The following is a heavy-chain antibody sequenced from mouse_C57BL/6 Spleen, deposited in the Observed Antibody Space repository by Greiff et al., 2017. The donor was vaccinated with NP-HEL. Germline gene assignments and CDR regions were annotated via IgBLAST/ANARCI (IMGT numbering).Heavy chain of an antibody. D-gene: IGHD2-4*01. Sequence: QVQLKESGPELVKPGASVKISCKASGYAFSSSWMNWVKQRPGKGLEWIGRIYPGDGDTNYNGKVKGKATLTADKSSSTAYMQLSSLTSEDSAVYFCARGDDYSWFAYWGQGPLVTVSA. V-gene: IGHV1-82*01. CDR1: GYAFSSSW. J-gene: IGHJ3*01. CDR3: ARGDDYSWFAY. CDR2: IYPGDGDT.